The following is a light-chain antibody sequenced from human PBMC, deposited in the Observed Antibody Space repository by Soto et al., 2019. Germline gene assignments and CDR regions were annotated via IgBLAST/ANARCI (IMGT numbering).Light chain of an antibody. J-gene: IGKJ1*01. V-gene: IGKV3-20*01. CDR3: QQYGSSSWT. CDR2: GAS. Sequence: EIVLTQSPGTLSLSPGERATLSCRASQSVSSGYFAWYQQRFGQAPRLLIYGASSRATGIPDRFSGSGSGTDFTLTISRLEPEDFAVYYCQQYGSSSWTFGQGTKV. CDR1: QSVSSGY.